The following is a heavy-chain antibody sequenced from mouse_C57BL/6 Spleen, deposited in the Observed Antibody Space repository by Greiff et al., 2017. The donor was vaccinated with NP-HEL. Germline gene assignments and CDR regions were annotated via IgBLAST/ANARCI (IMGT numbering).Heavy chain of an antibody. V-gene: IGHV1-82*01. CDR3: ARGVGSYYGSLYWYFDV. Sequence: QVHVKQSGPELVKPGASVKISCKASGYAFSSSWMNWVKQRPGKGLEWIGRIYPGDGDTNYNGKFKGKATLTADKSSSTAYMQLSSLTSEDSAVYFCARGVGSYYGSLYWYFDVWGTGTTVTVSS. D-gene: IGHD1-1*01. CDR2: IYPGDGDT. CDR1: GYAFSSSW. J-gene: IGHJ1*03.